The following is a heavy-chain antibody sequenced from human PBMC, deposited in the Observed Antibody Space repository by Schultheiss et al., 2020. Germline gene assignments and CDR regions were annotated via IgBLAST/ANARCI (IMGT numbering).Heavy chain of an antibody. D-gene: IGHD2-21*02. Sequence: GGSLRLSCAASGFTFSSYAMHWVRQAPGKGLEWVAVISYDGSNKYYADSVKGRFTISRDNSKNTLYLQMNSLRAEDTAVYYCARGLAYCGGDCYPFDYWGQGTLVTVSS. CDR3: ARGLAYCGGDCYPFDY. V-gene: IGHV3-30-3*01. J-gene: IGHJ4*02. CDR2: ISYDGSNK. CDR1: GFTFSSYA.